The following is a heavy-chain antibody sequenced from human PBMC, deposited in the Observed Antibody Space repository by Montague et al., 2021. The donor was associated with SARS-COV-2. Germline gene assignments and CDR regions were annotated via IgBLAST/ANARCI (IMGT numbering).Heavy chain of an antibody. D-gene: IGHD2-2*02. CDR3: ARESSYSRCSSTSCYTSVWFDP. CDR1: GGSISSYY. J-gene: IGHJ5*02. Sequence: SETLSLTCTVSGGSISSYYWSWIRQPPGKGLEWIGYIYYSGSTNYNPSLKSRVTISVDTSKNQFPLKLSSVTAADTAVYYCARESSYSRCSSTSCYTSVWFDPWGQGTLVTVSS. CDR2: IYYSGST. V-gene: IGHV4-59*01.